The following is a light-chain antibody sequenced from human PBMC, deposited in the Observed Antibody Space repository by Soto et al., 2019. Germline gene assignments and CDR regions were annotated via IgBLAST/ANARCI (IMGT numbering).Light chain of an antibody. CDR3: QQYNNWPPFT. CDR2: DAS. CDR1: QSVDSK. V-gene: IGKV3-15*01. Sequence: EIVMTQSPATLSVSPGERASLSCRASQSVDSKLAWYQHKPGQAPRLLIYDASTRATGFPSRFSGSGSGTEFTLTISSLQAEDFAVYYCQQYNNWPPFTFGPGTKVDIK. J-gene: IGKJ3*01.